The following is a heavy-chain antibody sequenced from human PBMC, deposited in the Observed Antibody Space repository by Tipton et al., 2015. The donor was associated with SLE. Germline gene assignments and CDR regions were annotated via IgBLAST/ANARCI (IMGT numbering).Heavy chain of an antibody. V-gene: IGHV5-51*03. D-gene: IGHD3-3*01. CDR3: ATQVSSPTEPIFGAFDI. J-gene: IGHJ3*02. CDR2: IYPADSDT. Sequence: QLVQSGAEVKKSGESLKISCKGSGYSFTSYWIGWVRQMPGKGLEWMGIIYPADSDTTYSPSFQGQVTISADKSISTAYLQWSSLKASDTAMYYCATQVSSPTEPIFGAFDIWGQGTMVTVSS. CDR1: GYSFTSYW.